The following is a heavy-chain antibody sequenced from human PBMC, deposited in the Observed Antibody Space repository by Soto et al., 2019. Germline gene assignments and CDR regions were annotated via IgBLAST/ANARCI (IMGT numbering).Heavy chain of an antibody. V-gene: IGHV4-34*01. CDR1: GGSFSGYY. J-gene: IGHJ4*02. CDR2: INHSGSA. CDR3: ARAGMSTVTTKLFDL. Sequence: PSETLSLTCAVYGGSFSGYYWSWIRQPPGKGLEWIGEINHSGSANYNPSLKSRVTISVDTSKNQFSLKLSSVTAADTAVYYCARAGMSTVTTKLFDLWGQGMQVTVSS. D-gene: IGHD4-17*01.